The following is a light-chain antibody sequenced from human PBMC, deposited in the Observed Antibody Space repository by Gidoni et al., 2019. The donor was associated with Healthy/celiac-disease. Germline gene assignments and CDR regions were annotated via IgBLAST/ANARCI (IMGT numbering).Light chain of an antibody. CDR1: SSNIGNNY. CDR2: ENN. V-gene: IGLV1-51*02. Sequence: QSVLTQPPSVSAAPGQKVTISCSGSSSNIGNNYVSWYQQLPGTAPKLLIYENNKRPSVIPDRFSGSKSGTSATLGITGLQTGDEADYYCGTWDSSLSGAVFGGGTQLTVL. J-gene: IGLJ7*01. CDR3: GTWDSSLSGAV.